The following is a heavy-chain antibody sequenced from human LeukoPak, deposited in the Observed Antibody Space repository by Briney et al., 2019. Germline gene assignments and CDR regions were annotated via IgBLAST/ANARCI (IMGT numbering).Heavy chain of an antibody. CDR2: ISGSDGRT. CDR1: GFTFSSYT. CDR3: TRRGGSNGWGAFDS. Sequence: GGSLRLSCAASGFTFSSYTMNWVRPGPGKGLEWVSSISGSDGRTFYADSVKGRFTISRDNSQNTLYMQMSSLRAEDTAIYYCTRRGGSNGWGAFDSWGQGTLITVSS. J-gene: IGHJ4*02. D-gene: IGHD6-19*01. V-gene: IGHV3-23*01.